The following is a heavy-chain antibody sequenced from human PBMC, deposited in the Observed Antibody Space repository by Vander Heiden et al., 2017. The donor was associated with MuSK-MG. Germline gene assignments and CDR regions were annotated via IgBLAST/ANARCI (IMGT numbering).Heavy chain of an antibody. J-gene: IGHJ6*03. CDR2: IYHSGST. Sequence: QVQLQESGPGLVKPSETLSLTCAVSGYSISSGYYWGWIRQPPGKGLEWIGSIYHSGSTYYNPSLKSRVTISVDTSKNQFSLKLSSVTAADTAVYYCARLPTYSIYVKSWYMDVWVQGTTVAVSS. CDR3: ARLPTYSIYVKSWYMDV. V-gene: IGHV4-38-2*01. CDR1: GYSISSGYY. D-gene: IGHD4-4*01.